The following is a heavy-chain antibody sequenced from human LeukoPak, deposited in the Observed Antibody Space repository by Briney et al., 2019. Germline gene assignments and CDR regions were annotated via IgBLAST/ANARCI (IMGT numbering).Heavy chain of an antibody. V-gene: IGHV4-39*01. CDR3: ARLTSGSPHFDY. Sequence: PSETLSLTCTVSGGSISSSSYYWDWIREPPGKGLEWIVSIYYSGSTYYNPSLKSRVTISVDTSNNQFSLKLTSVTAADTAAYYCARLTSGSPHFDYWGQGTLVTVSS. D-gene: IGHD1-26*01. CDR2: IYYSGST. J-gene: IGHJ4*02. CDR1: GGSISSSSYY.